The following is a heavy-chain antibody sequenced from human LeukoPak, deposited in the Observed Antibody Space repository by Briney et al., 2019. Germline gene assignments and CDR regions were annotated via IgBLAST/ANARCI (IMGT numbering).Heavy chain of an antibody. CDR3: ARRDSYSSGYYYFDY. V-gene: IGHV4-39*01. CDR2: INYRGNT. J-gene: IGHJ4*02. D-gene: IGHD3-22*01. Sequence: PSETLSLTCTVSGGSISSSSYCWGWIRQPPGKGLDWIGIINYRGNTYYNPSLKSRVTISVDTSKNQFSLKLSSVTAADTAVYYCARRDSYSSGYYYFDYWGQGTLVTVSS. CDR1: GGSISSSSYC.